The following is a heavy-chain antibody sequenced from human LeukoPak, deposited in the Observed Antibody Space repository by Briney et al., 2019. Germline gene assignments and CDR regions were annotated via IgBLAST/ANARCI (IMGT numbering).Heavy chain of an antibody. Sequence: GGSLRLSCAASGFTFSSYAMHWVRQAPGKGLEWVAVISYDGSKKYYADSVKGRFTISRDNSKNTLYLQMNSLRAEDTAVYYCARDSYYDSSGYYSYYFDYWGQGTLVTVTS. V-gene: IGHV3-30*04. CDR1: GFTFSSYA. D-gene: IGHD3-22*01. J-gene: IGHJ4*02. CDR2: ISYDGSKK. CDR3: ARDSYYDSSGYYSYYFDY.